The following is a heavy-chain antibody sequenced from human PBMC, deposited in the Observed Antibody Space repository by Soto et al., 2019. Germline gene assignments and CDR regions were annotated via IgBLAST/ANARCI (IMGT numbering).Heavy chain of an antibody. Sequence: QVQLQESGPGLVKPSQTLSLTCTVSGGSISNGGYHWSWIRQHPGKGLEWIGHMFYSGSTFYNTYLKTKVTIAIGASTNQSSSTVTPVTAANSGMFYCGKRFTVVDPNSTLSTRGYYYGIAVWSQATTVTV. CDR3: GKRFTVVDPNSTLSTRGYYYGIAV. V-gene: IGHV4-31*01. J-gene: IGHJ6*02. D-gene: IGHD2-2*01. CDR1: GGSISNGGYH. CDR2: MFYSGST.